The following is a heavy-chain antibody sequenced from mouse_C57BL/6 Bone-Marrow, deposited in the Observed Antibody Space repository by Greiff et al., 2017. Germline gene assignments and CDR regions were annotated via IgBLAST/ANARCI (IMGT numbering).Heavy chain of an antibody. D-gene: IGHD2-4*01. Sequence: EVQLQESGAELVRPGASVKLSCTASGFNIKDDYMHWVKQRPEQGLEWIGWIDPENGATEYASKFQGKATITADKSSNTAYLQLSSLTSEDTAVYYCTTWRLHYDCDEGLAYWGQGTRVTVSA. V-gene: IGHV14-4*01. J-gene: IGHJ3*01. CDR2: IDPENGAT. CDR3: TTWRLHYDCDEGLAY. CDR1: GFNIKDDY.